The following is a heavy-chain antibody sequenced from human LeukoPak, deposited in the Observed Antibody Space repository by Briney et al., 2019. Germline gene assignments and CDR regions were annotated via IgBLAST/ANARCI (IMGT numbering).Heavy chain of an antibody. D-gene: IGHD6-19*01. V-gene: IGHV1-2*02. CDR2: INPNSGGT. CDR3: ARGSSGWYGGYYFDY. CDR1: GYTFTGYY. Sequence: ASVKVSCKASGYTFTGYYMHWVRQAPGQGLEWMGWINPNSGGTNYAQKFQGRVTMTRDTSISTAYMELSRLRSDDTAVYYCARGSSGWYGGYYFDYWGQGTLVTVSS. J-gene: IGHJ4*02.